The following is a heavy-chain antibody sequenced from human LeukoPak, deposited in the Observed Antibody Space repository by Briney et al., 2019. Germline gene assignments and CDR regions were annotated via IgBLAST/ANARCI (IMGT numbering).Heavy chain of an antibody. CDR2: IYYSGST. D-gene: IGHD3-22*01. J-gene: IGHJ5*02. V-gene: IGHV4-39*01. Sequence: SETLSLTCTVSGGSISSSSYYWGWVRQPPGKGLEWIGSIYYSGSTYYNPSLKSRVTISVDTSKNQFSLKLSSVTAADTAVYYCARSWDTDYYDSSGYYFSWFDPWGQGTLVTVSS. CDR3: ARSWDTDYYDSSGYYFSWFDP. CDR1: GGSISSSSYY.